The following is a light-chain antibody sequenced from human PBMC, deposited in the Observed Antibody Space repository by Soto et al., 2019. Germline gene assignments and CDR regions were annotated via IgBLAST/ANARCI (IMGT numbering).Light chain of an antibody. Sequence: DIQMTQSPSTLSASIGDRVTITCRASQSISSWLAWYQQKPGKAPKLLIYKASSLESGVPSRFSGSGSGTEFTLTIRSLQPDDFATYYCQHYNSYSEAFGQGTKVEIK. V-gene: IGKV1-5*03. CDR3: QHYNSYSEA. CDR2: KAS. CDR1: QSISSW. J-gene: IGKJ1*01.